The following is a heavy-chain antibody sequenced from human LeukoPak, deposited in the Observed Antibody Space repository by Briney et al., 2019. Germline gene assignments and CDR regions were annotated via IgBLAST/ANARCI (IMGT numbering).Heavy chain of an antibody. CDR1: GDSISNYY. J-gene: IGHJ4*02. CDR2: IYGSGST. D-gene: IGHD6-13*01. CDR3: ARGPSHSSTWFFDY. Sequence: PSETLSLTCTVSGDSISNYYWSWIRQPAGKGLEWIGRIYGSGSTNYNPSLKSRVTMSVATSENQFSLKLTSVTAADTAVYYCARGPSHSSTWFFDYWGQGTLVTVSS. V-gene: IGHV4-4*07.